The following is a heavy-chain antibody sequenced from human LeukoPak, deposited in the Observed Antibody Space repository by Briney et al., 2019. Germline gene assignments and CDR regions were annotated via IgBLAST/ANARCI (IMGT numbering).Heavy chain of an antibody. CDR3: ANLRGGITCCDAFDV. CDR1: GNTLSDFS. V-gene: IGHV1-24*01. CDR2: FEPEDGET. D-gene: IGHD3-10*01. J-gene: IGHJ3*01. Sequence: ASVKVSCKVSGNTLSDFSIHWVRRAPGKGLEWMGGFEPEDGETLYAQKFQGRVTMTEDTSTDTAYMELSSLRSEDTAIYFCANLRGGITCCDAFDVWGQGTVVIVSS.